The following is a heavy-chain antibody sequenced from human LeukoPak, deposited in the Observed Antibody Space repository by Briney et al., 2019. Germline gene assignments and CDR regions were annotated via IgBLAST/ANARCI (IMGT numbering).Heavy chain of an antibody. D-gene: IGHD1-7*01. CDR3: AREETTRSQRAFDH. Sequence: SETLSLTCSVSNGSISSYFWSYIRQPAGKGLEWIGRIRTSGTTNYNPSLKGRVTLSLDTSTNHLSLELTSVTAADTAVYYCAREETTRSQRAFDHWGQGTLVTVSS. CDR1: NGSISSYF. CDR2: IRTSGTT. V-gene: IGHV4-4*07. J-gene: IGHJ4*02.